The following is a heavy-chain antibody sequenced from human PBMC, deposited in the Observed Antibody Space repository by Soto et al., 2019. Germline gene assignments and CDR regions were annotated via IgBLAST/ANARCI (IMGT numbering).Heavy chain of an antibody. CDR3: ARGGIVVVPAAVDYGMDV. V-gene: IGHV1-69*01. D-gene: IGHD2-2*01. J-gene: IGHJ6*02. CDR1: GGTFSSYA. Sequence: QVQLVQSGAEVKKPGSSVKVSCKASGGTFSSYAISWVRQAPGQGLEWMGGIIPIFGTANYAQKSQGRVTITADESTSTAYMELSSLRSEDTAVYYCARGGIVVVPAAVDYGMDVWGQGTTVTVSS. CDR2: IIPIFGTA.